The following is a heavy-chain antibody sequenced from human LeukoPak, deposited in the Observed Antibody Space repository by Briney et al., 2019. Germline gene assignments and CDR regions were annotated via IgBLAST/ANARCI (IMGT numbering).Heavy chain of an antibody. D-gene: IGHD2-2*01. Sequence: SETLSLTCAVYGGSFSGYYWSWIRQPPGKGLEWIGEINHSGSTNYNPSLKSRVTISVDTSKNQFSLKLSSVTAADTAVYYCAREKIYCISTTCFYYYYYYYRDVWGKGTTVTVSS. CDR3: AREKIYCISTTCFYYYYYYYRDV. CDR2: INHSGST. J-gene: IGHJ6*03. V-gene: IGHV4-34*01. CDR1: GGSFSGYY.